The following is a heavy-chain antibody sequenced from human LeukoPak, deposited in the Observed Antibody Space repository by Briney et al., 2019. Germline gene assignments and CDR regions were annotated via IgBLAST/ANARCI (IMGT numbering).Heavy chain of an antibody. CDR2: ISAYNGNT. J-gene: IGHJ3*02. CDR3: ARDFSTPYYYGSGSYFDAFDI. D-gene: IGHD3-10*01. CDR1: GYTFTSYG. Sequence: AAVKVSCKASGYTFTSYGISWVRQAPGQGXEWMGWISAYNGNTNYAQKLQGRVTMTTDTSTSTAYMELRSLRSDDTAVYYCARDFSTPYYYGSGSYFDAFDIWGQGTMVTVSS. V-gene: IGHV1-18*01.